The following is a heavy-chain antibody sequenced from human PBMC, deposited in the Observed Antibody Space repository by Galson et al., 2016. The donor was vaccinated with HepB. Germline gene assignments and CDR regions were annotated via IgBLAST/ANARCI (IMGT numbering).Heavy chain of an antibody. CDR1: GGTFSSYA. CDR2: IIPIFGTA. Sequence: SVKVSCKASGGTFSSYAISWVRQAPGQGLEWMGGIIPIFGTANYAQKFQGRVTITADESTRTAYMELSSLRSEDTAVYYCASADCSNDICYEVYYYGMDVWGQGTTVTVSS. CDR3: ASADCSNDICYEVYYYGMDV. V-gene: IGHV1-69*13. D-gene: IGHD2-8*01. J-gene: IGHJ6*02.